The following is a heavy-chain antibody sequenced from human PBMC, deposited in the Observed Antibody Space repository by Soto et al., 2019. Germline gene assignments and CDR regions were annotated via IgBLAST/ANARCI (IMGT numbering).Heavy chain of an antibody. CDR2: IYYSGST. V-gene: IGHV4-59*08. CDR3: ARQQLVSRAFDI. Sequence: SETLSLTCTVSGGSISSYYWSWIRQPPGKGLEWIGYIYYSGSTNYNPSLKSRVTISVDTSKNQFSLKLSSVTAADTAVYYCARQQLVSRAFDIWGQGTMVTVSS. J-gene: IGHJ3*02. CDR1: GGSISSYY. D-gene: IGHD6-13*01.